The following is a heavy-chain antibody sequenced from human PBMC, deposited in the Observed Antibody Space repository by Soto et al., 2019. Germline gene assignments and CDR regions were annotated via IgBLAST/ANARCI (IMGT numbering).Heavy chain of an antibody. CDR1: GFAFTNYG. CDR3: ARDVAMPTGLGLGY. D-gene: IGHD6-19*01. J-gene: IGHJ4*02. V-gene: IGHV3-30*03. CDR2: ISSDGSKK. Sequence: GSLRLSCAASGFAFTNYGIHWVRQAPGKGLEWVAHISSDGSKKFYGDSVKGRFTISRDNSENTVYLQMTSLRPDDTAVFYCARDVAMPTGLGLGYWGQGTLVTAPQ.